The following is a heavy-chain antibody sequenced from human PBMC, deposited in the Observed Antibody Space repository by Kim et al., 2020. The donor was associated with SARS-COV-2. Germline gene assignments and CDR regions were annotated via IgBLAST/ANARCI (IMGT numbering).Heavy chain of an antibody. CDR3: ARGRIAAAGKYYFDY. V-gene: IGHV4-34*01. CDR1: GGSFSGYY. J-gene: IGHJ4*02. CDR2: INHSGST. Sequence: SETLSLTCAVYGGSFSGYYWSWIRQPPGKGLEWIGEINHSGSTNYNPSLKSRVTISVDTSKNQFSLKLSSVTAADTAVYYCARGRIAAAGKYYFDYWGQG. D-gene: IGHD6-13*01.